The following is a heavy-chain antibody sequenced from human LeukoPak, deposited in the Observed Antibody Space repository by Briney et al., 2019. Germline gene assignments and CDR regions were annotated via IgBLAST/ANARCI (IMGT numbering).Heavy chain of an antibody. CDR1: VYTFTSYV. CDR2: MNPNSGNT. Sequence: ASVKVSRKASVYTFTSYVINWVRQATGQGLEWMGWMNPNSGNTGYAQKFQGRVTMTRNTSISTAYMELSSLRSEDTAVYYCARAIAAAGADYWGQGTLVTVSS. V-gene: IGHV1-8*01. CDR3: ARAIAAAGADY. D-gene: IGHD6-13*01. J-gene: IGHJ4*02.